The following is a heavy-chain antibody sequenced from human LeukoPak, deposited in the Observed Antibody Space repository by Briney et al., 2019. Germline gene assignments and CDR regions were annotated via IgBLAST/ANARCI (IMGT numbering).Heavy chain of an antibody. V-gene: IGHV2-5*02. CDR2: MYWDDDK. CDR3: AHGKLAAALFDY. Sequence: SGPTLVKPTETLTLTCTFSGFSLSTSGVSVGWFRQPPGKALEWLAFMYWDDDKRYTPSLKSRLTITKDTSNSQVVLTMTNMDPVDTATYYCAHGKLAAALFDYWGQGTLVTVSS. J-gene: IGHJ4*02. CDR1: GFSLSTSGVS. D-gene: IGHD2-15*01.